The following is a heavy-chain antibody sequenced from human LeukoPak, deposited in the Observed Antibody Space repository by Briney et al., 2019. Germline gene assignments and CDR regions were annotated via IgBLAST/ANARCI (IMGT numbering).Heavy chain of an antibody. CDR1: GYTFTNYW. CDR2: IYPCVSET. V-gene: IGHV5-51*01. J-gene: IGHJ3*02. Sequence: GESLKISCNASGYTFTNYWIPWVRQMPGKGLERMVHIYPCVSETRYSTSFQGQVTISADKSINTAYLQWSSLRASDTAIYYCARRGSNLNSDAFDIWGQGTMVTVSS. D-gene: IGHD3-16*01. CDR3: ARRGSNLNSDAFDI.